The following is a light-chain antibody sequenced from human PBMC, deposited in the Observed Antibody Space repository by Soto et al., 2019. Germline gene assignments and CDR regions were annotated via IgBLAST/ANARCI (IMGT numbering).Light chain of an antibody. CDR2: DNN. CDR3: QSYDSSMSAGV. CDR1: SSNIGDNS. J-gene: IGLJ2*01. V-gene: IGLV1-40*01. Sequence: QSVLTQPPSMSAAPGQMVVISCSGTSSNIGDNSVSWYQHFPGTAPKLLIYDNNNRPSGVPDRFSGSKSGTSASLAITGLQAEDEADYYCQSYDSSMSAGVFGGGTKVTVL.